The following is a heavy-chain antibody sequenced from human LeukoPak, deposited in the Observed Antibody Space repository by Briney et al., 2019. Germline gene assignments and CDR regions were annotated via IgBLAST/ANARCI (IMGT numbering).Heavy chain of an antibody. CDR3: ARAPVYSSSWYYFDY. CDR1: GGSISSYY. J-gene: IGHJ4*02. Sequence: SETLSLTCTVSGGSISSYYWSWIRQPPGKGLEWIGYIYYSGSTNYNPSLKSRVTISVDTSKNQFSLKLSSVTAADTAVYYCARAPVYSSSWYYFDYWGQGTLVTVSS. V-gene: IGHV4-59*01. D-gene: IGHD6-13*01. CDR2: IYYSGST.